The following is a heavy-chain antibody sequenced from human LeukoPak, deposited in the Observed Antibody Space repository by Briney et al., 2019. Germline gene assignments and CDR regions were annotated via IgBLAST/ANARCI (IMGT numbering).Heavy chain of an antibody. V-gene: IGHV3-23*01. D-gene: IGHD2-2*03. Sequence: GGSLRPSCAASGFTFSSYAMSWVRQAPGKGLEWVQAISGRGTTTDYADSVKGRFTISRDNSKNTLYLQMNSLRAEDTAVYFCAKDLIGYCSSTSCDDAFDIWGRGTMVTVSS. CDR2: ISGRGTTT. CDR1: GFTFSSYA. CDR3: AKDLIGYCSSTSCDDAFDI. J-gene: IGHJ3*02.